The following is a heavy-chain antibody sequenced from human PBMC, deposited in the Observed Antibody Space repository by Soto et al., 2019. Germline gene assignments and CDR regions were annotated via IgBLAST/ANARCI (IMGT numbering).Heavy chain of an antibody. J-gene: IGHJ4*02. CDR2: VSYTGTT. D-gene: IGHD2-15*01. CDR1: GASVTTYTFY. V-gene: IGHV4-39*01. CDR3: VRSGTALDIIVVPTDY. Sequence: SETLSLTCTVSGASVTTYTFYWGWIRQSPGKGLELIGSVSYTGTTHYNPSLRRRVTISVDGSENQFPLRLSSVTAADTAVYYCVRSGTALDIIVVPTDYWGQGMLVTVSS.